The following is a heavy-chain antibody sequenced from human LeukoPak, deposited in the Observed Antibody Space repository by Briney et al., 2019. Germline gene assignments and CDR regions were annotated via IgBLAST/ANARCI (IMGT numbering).Heavy chain of an antibody. J-gene: IGHJ4*02. CDR2: IASDGSST. D-gene: IGHD4-23*01. CDR3: ARGRPHGNDY. Sequence: GGSLRLSCAASGFTFSSYWMNWVRQAPGKGLVWVSRIASDGSSTTYADSVKGRFSISRDNANNTLYLQMNSLRVEDTAVYYCARGRPHGNDYWGQGTLVTVSS. V-gene: IGHV3-74*01. CDR1: GFTFSSYW.